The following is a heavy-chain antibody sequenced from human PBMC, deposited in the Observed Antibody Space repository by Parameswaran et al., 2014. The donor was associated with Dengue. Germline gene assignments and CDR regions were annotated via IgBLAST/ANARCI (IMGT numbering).Heavy chain of an antibody. J-gene: IGHJ4*02. V-gene: IGHV1-69*01. D-gene: IGHD3-22*01. CDR2: IISLFGTP. CDR3: ARGTFYSDSRDYPFDY. Sequence: SWVRQAPGQGLEWMGGIISLFGTPNYAQKFHDRVTITADESTSTAYMELSSLRSDDTAMYYCARGTFYSDSRDYPFDYWGPGTLVTVSS.